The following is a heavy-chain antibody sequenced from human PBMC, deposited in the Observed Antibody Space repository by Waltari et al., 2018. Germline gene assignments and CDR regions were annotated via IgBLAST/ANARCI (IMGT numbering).Heavy chain of an antibody. J-gene: IGHJ3*02. CDR3: ARGSGDLDI. Sequence: QMHLIQSAAEVKRTGSSVKVSCRASGYIFTFRYLHWVRQAPGQALEWMGWMNTNSVNTGYAEKFQGRVTITRNTSINTAYMDLSGLRSEDTAVYYCARGSGDLDIWGQGTMVTVSS. V-gene: IGHV1-8*01. CDR1: GYIFTFRY. D-gene: IGHD2-21*01. CDR2: MNTNSVNT.